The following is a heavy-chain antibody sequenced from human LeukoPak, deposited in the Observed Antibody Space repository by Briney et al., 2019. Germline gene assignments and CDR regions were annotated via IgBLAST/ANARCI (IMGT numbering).Heavy chain of an antibody. CDR1: GGSISTYY. Sequence: SETLSLTCSVSGGSISTYYWSWIRQPPGKGLEWIGYIYHNGDTNYNPSFKSRVTISVDTSKNQFSLRLMSVTAADTAIYYCARHSYTPFDYWGQGSLVTVSS. J-gene: IGHJ4*02. D-gene: IGHD2-2*02. CDR2: IYHNGDT. CDR3: ARHSYTPFDY. V-gene: IGHV4-59*08.